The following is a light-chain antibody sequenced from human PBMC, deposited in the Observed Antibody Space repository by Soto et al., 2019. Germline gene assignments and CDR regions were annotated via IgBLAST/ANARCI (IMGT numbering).Light chain of an antibody. CDR3: QQYDNWPPT. CDR2: GAS. J-gene: IGKJ5*01. Sequence: EIVLTQSPGTLSLSPGERATLSCRASQSVSNNYLAWYQQKPGQAPRLLIYGASNRATGIPDRFSGSGSGTEFTLTINSLQSEDFVVYYCQQYDNWPPTFGQGTRLEIK. CDR1: QSVSNNY. V-gene: IGKV3-20*01.